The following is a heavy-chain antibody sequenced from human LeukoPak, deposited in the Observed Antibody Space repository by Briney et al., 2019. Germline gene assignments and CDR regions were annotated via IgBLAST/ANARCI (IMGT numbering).Heavy chain of an antibody. D-gene: IGHD1-26*01. CDR1: GGSISSSGYY. CDR2: IYYSGST. V-gene: IGHV4-39*01. J-gene: IGHJ4*02. Sequence: PSETLSLTCSVSGGSISSSGYYWGWIRQPPGKGLEWIGSIYYSGSTYYNPSLKSRVTISVDTSKNQFSLKLSSVTAADTAVYYCASVPHSGSSQYYFDYWGQGTLVTVSS. CDR3: ASVPHSGSSQYYFDY.